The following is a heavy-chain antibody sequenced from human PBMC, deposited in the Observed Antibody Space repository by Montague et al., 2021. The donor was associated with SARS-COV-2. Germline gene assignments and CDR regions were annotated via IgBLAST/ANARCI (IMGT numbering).Heavy chain of an antibody. CDR1: GGSITNSNYY. Sequence: SETLSLTCTVTGGSITNSNYYWGWIRQPPRKGLEWIGNIYYSGTTDYNPSLKTRVAMSVDTSKGQFSLRLISVTATDTVVYYCARLIGGGNYYGSFDFWGQGTLVTVSS. V-gene: IGHV4-39*01. CDR3: ARLIGGGNYYGSFDF. J-gene: IGHJ4*02. D-gene: IGHD1-26*01. CDR2: IYYSGTT.